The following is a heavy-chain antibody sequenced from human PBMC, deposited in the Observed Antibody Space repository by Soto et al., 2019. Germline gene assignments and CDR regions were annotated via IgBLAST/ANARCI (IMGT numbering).Heavy chain of an antibody. CDR2: IYYSGST. V-gene: IGHV4-31*03. CDR1: GGSISSGGYY. J-gene: IGHJ3*02. Sequence: SETLSLTCTVSGGSISSGGYYWSWIRQHPGKGLEWIGYIYYSGSTYYNPSLKSRVTISVDTSKNQFSLKLSSVTAADTAVYYCARERRADDAFDIWGQGTMVTVS. CDR3: ARERRADDAFDI.